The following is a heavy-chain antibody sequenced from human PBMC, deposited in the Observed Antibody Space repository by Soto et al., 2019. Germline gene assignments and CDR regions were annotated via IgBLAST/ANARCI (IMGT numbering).Heavy chain of an antibody. J-gene: IGHJ5*02. CDR2: IYHSGGT. CDR3: ARVPSP. Sequence: QLQLQASGSGLVKPSQTLSLTCAVSGGSISSGGYSWSWIRQPPGKGLEWFGYIYHSGGTYYNPSLKSRVTISVDRSKNQFSLKLSSVTAADTAVYYCARVPSPWGQGTLVTVSS. CDR1: GGSISSGGYS. V-gene: IGHV4-30-2*01.